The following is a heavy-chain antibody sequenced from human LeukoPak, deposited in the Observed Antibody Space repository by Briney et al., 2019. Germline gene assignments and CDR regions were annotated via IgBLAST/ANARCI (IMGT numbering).Heavy chain of an antibody. D-gene: IGHD4-17*01. Sequence: PSETLSLTCTVSGASISRYFWNWFRQPPGKGLEWIGSIYYSGNTYYNPSLESRVTISVDTSKNQFSLKVSSATAADTAVYYCARQDTLTHYYVMDVWGQGTTVTVSS. J-gene: IGHJ6*02. CDR3: ARQDTLTHYYVMDV. CDR2: IYYSGNT. CDR1: GASISRYF. V-gene: IGHV4-39*01.